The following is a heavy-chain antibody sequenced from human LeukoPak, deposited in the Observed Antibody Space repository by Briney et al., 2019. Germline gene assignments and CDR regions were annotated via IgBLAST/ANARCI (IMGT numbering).Heavy chain of an antibody. CDR3: ARDLSGPSVY. V-gene: IGHV3-23*01. J-gene: IGHJ4*02. CDR1: GFTFSAYA. Sequence: GGSLRLSCAASGFTFSAYAMSWVRQAPGKGLEWVSGITRADSRYYADSVKGRFTISRDNSKNTLYLQMNSLSAEDTALYYCARDLSGPSVYWGQGTLVTVSS. D-gene: IGHD2-15*01. CDR2: ITRADSR.